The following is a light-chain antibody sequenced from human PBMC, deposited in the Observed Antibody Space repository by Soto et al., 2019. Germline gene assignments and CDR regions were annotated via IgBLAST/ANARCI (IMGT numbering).Light chain of an antibody. V-gene: IGKV3-15*01. CDR2: GAS. J-gene: IGKJ5*01. CDR1: QSIYTN. Sequence: EIVMTQSPATLSVSPGERATLSCRASQSIYTNLAWYQQKPGQAPRLLIYGASTRATGIPARFSGSGSGTEFTLSISSLQSEDFAVYYCQQYNNWPPFTFGQGTRLDI. CDR3: QQYNNWPPFT.